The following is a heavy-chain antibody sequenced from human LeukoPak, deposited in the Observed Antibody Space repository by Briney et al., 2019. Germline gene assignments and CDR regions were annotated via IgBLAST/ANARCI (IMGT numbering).Heavy chain of an antibody. CDR3: IGFGGSSV. Sequence: PGGSLRLSCAASGFTVSSNYMSWVRQAPGKGLEWVSIIYNGGNKHYADSVKGRFTISSDDSKNTLYIQMNSLRVEDTAVYYCIGFGGSSVWGQGTLVSVSS. D-gene: IGHD3-10*01. V-gene: IGHV3-53*01. J-gene: IGHJ4*02. CDR1: GFTVSSNY. CDR2: IYNGGNK.